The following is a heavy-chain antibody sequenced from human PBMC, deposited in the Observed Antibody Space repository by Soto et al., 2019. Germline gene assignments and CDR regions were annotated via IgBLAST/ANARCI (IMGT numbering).Heavy chain of an antibody. CDR3: ARQPAVAGLSWFDP. V-gene: IGHV5-10-1*01. Sequence: PGESLKISCRGAEYSFTNSWISWVRQMPGKGLEWMGRIDPSDSYTIYSPSFQGHVTISADKSISTAYLQWGSLKASDTAMYYCARQPAVAGLSWFDPWGQGTLVTVSS. CDR1: EYSFTNSW. J-gene: IGHJ5*02. D-gene: IGHD6-19*01. CDR2: IDPSDSYT.